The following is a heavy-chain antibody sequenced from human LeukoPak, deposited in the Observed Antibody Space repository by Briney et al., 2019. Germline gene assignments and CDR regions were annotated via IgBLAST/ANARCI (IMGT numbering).Heavy chain of an antibody. Sequence: ASVKVSCKASGYTFTSYAMNWVRQAPGQGLEWMGWINTNTGNPTYAQGFTGRFVFSLDTSVSTAYLQISSLKAEDTAVYYCAREYGLDFWSGYKHYGMDVWGQGTTVTVSS. CDR1: GYTFTSYA. CDR3: AREYGLDFWSGYKHYGMDV. D-gene: IGHD3-3*01. CDR2: INTNTGNP. V-gene: IGHV7-4-1*02. J-gene: IGHJ6*02.